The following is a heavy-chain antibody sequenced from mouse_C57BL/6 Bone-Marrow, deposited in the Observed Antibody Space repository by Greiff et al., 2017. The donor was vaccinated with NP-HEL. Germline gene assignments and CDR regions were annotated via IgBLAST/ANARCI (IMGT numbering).Heavy chain of an antibody. CDR3: ARSPYYYGSNWYFDV. V-gene: IGHV1-82*01. J-gene: IGHJ1*03. CDR2: IYPGDGDT. D-gene: IGHD1-1*01. Sequence: QVQLQQSGPELVKPGASVKISCKASGYAFSSSWMNWVKQRPGKGLEWIGRIYPGDGDTNYNGKFKGKATLTADKSSSTAYMQLSSLTSEDSAVYCCARSPYYYGSNWYFDVGGTGTTVTVSA. CDR1: GYAFSSSW.